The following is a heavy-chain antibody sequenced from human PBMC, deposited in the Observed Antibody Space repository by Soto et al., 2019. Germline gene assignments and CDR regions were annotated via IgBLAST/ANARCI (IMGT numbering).Heavy chain of an antibody. J-gene: IGHJ4*02. V-gene: IGHV4-31*03. D-gene: IGHD3-22*01. CDR2: IYYSGST. Sequence: SETLSLTCTVSGGSISSGGYYWSWIRQHPGKGLEWIGYIYYSGSTYYNPSLKSRVTISVDTSKNQFSLKLSSVTAADTAVYYCARGGAYDSSGYVDYWGQGTLVTVSS. CDR1: GGSISSGGYY. CDR3: ARGGAYDSSGYVDY.